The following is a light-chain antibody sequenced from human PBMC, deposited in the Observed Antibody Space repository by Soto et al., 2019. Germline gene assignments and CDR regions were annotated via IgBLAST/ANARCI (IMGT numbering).Light chain of an antibody. V-gene: IGLV6-57*04. CDR1: SGNIASNY. CDR3: QSYDSSTVV. Sequence: NFMLTQPHSVSESPGKTITISCTRSSGNIASNYVQWYQQRPGSAPTTVIYEDNLRPSGVPDRFSGSIDRSSNSASLTISGLKTEDEADYSCQSYDSSTVVFGGGTQLTVL. J-gene: IGLJ2*01. CDR2: EDN.